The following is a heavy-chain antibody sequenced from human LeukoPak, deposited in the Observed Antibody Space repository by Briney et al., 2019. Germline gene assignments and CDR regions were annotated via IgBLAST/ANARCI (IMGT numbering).Heavy chain of an antibody. Sequence: VKVSCKASGYTFTGYYMHWVRQAPGQGLEWMGWINPNSGGTNYAQKFQGRVTMTRDTSISTAYMELSRLRSDDTAVYYCARVRRTGGRVVAANYFDYWGQGTLVTVSS. CDR1: GYTFTGYY. CDR2: INPNSGGT. J-gene: IGHJ4*02. D-gene: IGHD2-15*01. CDR3: ARVRRTGGRVVAANYFDY. V-gene: IGHV1-2*02.